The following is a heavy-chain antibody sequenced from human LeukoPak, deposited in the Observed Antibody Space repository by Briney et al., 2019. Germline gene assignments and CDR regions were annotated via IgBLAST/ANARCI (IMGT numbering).Heavy chain of an antibody. D-gene: IGHD1-26*01. V-gene: IGHV1-69*13. Sequence: SVKVSCKASGGTFSSYAISWVRQAPGQGLEWMGGIIPIFGTANYAQKFQGRVTITADESTSTAYMELSSLRSEDTAVYYCARTRARATYYYYMDVWGKGSTVTISS. J-gene: IGHJ6*03. CDR3: ARTRARATYYYYMDV. CDR1: GGTFSSYA. CDR2: IIPIFGTA.